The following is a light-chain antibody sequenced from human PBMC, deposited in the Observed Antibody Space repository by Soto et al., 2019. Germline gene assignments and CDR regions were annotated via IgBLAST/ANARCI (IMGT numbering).Light chain of an antibody. V-gene: IGLV1-44*01. CDR1: TSNIGENT. CDR2: GTD. J-gene: IGLJ1*01. CDR3: AAWDVTLNGHV. Sequence: QSVLTQPPSVSGTLGQGVTISCSGSTSNIGENTVAWFQQLPGTAPKVLIYGTDRRPSGVPDRFSGSKSGTSAYLAISGLQSEDEADYYCAAWDVTLNGHVFGTGTKVTVL.